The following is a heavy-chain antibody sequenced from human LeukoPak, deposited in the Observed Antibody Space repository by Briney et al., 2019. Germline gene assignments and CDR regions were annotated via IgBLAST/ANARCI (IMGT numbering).Heavy chain of an antibody. CDR1: GFTFSSYA. CDR3: ARVGEYYDILSGYQNSYFDL. D-gene: IGHD3-9*01. CDR2: IKQDESEK. V-gene: IGHV3-7*01. J-gene: IGHJ2*01. Sequence: GGSLRLSCAASGFTFSSYAMHWVRQAPGKGLEWVANIKQDESEKYYVDSVKGRFTISRDNAKKSLYLQMNSLRAEDTAVYYCARVGEYYDILSGYQNSYFDLWGRGTLVTVSS.